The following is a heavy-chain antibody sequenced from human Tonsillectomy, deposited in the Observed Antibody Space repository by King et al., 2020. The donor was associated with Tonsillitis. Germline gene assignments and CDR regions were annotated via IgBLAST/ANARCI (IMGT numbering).Heavy chain of an antibody. V-gene: IGHV3-30*18. CDR3: AKDIGPTYYGMDV. CDR2: IWYDGTNK. J-gene: IGHJ6*02. D-gene: IGHD1-26*01. CDR1: GFTFSSYG. Sequence: VQLVESGGGVVQPGRSLRLSCAASGFTFSSYGMHWVRQAPGKGLEWVAVIWYDGTNKYYADSVKGRFTISRDNSKNTLYLQMNSLRTEDTALYYCAKDIGPTYYGMDVWGQGTAVTVSS.